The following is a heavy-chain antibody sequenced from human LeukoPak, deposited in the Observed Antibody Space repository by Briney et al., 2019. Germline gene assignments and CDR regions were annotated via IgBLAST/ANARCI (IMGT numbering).Heavy chain of an antibody. D-gene: IGHD4-17*01. Sequence: PGGSLRLSCAASAFTFIDHGMHWVRQAPGKGLEWVSLISGDGGSTYYADSAKSRFTTSRDNSKNSLYLQMNSLRTEDTALYYCAKGLLNYGDYGIGAFDIWGQGTMVTVSS. CDR3: AKGLLNYGDYGIGAFDI. V-gene: IGHV3-43*02. CDR1: AFTFIDHG. CDR2: ISGDGGST. J-gene: IGHJ3*02.